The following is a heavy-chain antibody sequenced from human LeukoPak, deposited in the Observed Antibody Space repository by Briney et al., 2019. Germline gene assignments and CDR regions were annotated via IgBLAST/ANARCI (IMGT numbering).Heavy chain of an antibody. D-gene: IGHD4-23*01. CDR1: GFTFSSYS. CDR2: ISSSSSYI. Sequence: GGSLRLSCAASGFTFSSYSMNWVRPAPGKGLEWVSSISSSSSYIYYADSVKGRFTISRDNAKNSLYLQMNSLRAEDTAVYYCARDYGGSSRFDYWGQGTLVTVSS. V-gene: IGHV3-21*01. CDR3: ARDYGGSSRFDY. J-gene: IGHJ4*02.